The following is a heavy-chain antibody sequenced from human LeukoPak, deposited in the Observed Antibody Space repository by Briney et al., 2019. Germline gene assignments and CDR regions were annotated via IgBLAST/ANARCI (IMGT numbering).Heavy chain of an antibody. J-gene: IGHJ6*02. V-gene: IGHV4-59*01. CDR3: ARSLGRGYYDSSGYYYYYYGMDV. CDR2: IYYSGST. Sequence: SETLSLTCTVSGGSISSYYWSWIRQPPGKGLEWIGYIYYSGSTNYNPSLKSRVTISVDTSKNQFSLKLSSVTAADTAVYYCARSLGRGYYDSSGYYYYYYGMDVWGQGTTVTVSS. CDR1: GGSISSYY. D-gene: IGHD3-22*01.